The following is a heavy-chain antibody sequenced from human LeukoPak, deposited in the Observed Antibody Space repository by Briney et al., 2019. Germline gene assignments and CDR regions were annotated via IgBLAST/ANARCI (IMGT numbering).Heavy chain of an antibody. CDR2: INHSGST. CDR1: GGSFSGYY. Sequence: SETLSLTCAVYGGSFSGYYWSWIRQPPGKGLEWIGEINHSGSTNYNPSLKSRVTISVDTSKNQFSLKLSSVTAADTAVYYCARGAVAGIPNWFDPWGQGTLVTVSP. D-gene: IGHD6-19*01. CDR3: ARGAVAGIPNWFDP. J-gene: IGHJ5*02. V-gene: IGHV4-34*01.